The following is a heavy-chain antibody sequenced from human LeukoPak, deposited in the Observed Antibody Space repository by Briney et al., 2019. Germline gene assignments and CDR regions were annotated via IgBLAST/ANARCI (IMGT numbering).Heavy chain of an antibody. CDR2: INPNSGGT. V-gene: IGHV1-2*02. D-gene: IGHD1-26*01. CDR1: GYTFTGYY. CDR3: ASAKRGGIGSFDY. J-gene: IGHJ4*02. Sequence: ASVKVSCKASGYTFTGYYMHWVRQAPGQGLEWMGWINPNSGGTNYAQKFQGRVTMTRDTSISTAYMELSRLRPDDTAVYYCASAKRGGIGSFDYWGQGTLVTVSS.